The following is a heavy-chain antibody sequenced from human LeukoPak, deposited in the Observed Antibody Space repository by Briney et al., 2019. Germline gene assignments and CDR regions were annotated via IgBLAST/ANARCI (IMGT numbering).Heavy chain of an antibody. V-gene: IGHV1-2*02. CDR3: ARDWDGMDV. CDR2: INPNSGGT. Sequence: ASVKVSCKASGYTFTGYYMHWVRQAPGQGLEWLGWINPNSGGTNFAQKFQGRVTMTRDTSISTDYMELSKLRCDDTAVYYCARDWDGMDVWGQGTTVTVSS. CDR1: GYTFTGYY. J-gene: IGHJ6*02. D-gene: IGHD3-16*01.